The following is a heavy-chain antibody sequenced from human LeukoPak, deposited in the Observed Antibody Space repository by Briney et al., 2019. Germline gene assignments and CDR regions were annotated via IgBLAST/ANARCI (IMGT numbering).Heavy chain of an antibody. D-gene: IGHD3-10*01. J-gene: IGHJ3*02. CDR3: TSRTLLWFGDQEAFDI. Sequence: GGSLRLSCAASGVTFSGSAMHWVRQASGKGLEWVGRIRSKANSYATAYAASVKGRFTISRDDSKNTAYLQMNSLKTEDTAVYYCTSRTLLWFGDQEAFDIWGQGTMVTVSS. CDR1: GVTFSGSA. V-gene: IGHV3-73*01. CDR2: IRSKANSYAT.